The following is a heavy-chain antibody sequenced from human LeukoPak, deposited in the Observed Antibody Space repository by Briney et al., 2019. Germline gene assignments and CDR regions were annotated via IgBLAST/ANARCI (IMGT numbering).Heavy chain of an antibody. V-gene: IGHV4-59*11. Sequence: SETLSLTCTVSGGSISSHYWSWIRQPPGKGLEWIGYIYYSGSTNYNPSLKSRVTISVDTSKNQFSLKLSSVTAADTAVYYCARGSYSRSDYYYYMDVWGKGTTVTVSS. CDR1: GGSISSHY. CDR2: IYYSGST. J-gene: IGHJ6*03. CDR3: ARGSYSRSDYYYYMDV. D-gene: IGHD6-6*01.